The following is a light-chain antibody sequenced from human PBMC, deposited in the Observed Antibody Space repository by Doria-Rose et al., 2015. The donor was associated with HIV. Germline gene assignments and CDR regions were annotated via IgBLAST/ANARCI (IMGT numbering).Light chain of an antibody. CDR3: HQYGTSWT. V-gene: IGKV3-20*01. CDR1: QSFSSTY. Sequence: EIVLTQSPGTLSLSPGERATLSCRASQSFSSTYLAWYQQKPGQAHSLLIYDGSTRATGIPDRFSASGSGTDFTLTINRLEPEDFALYYCHQYGTSWTFGQGTKVAI. CDR2: DGS. J-gene: IGKJ1*01.